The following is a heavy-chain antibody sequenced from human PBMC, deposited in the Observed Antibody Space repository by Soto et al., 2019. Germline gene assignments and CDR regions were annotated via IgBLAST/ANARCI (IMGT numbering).Heavy chain of an antibody. J-gene: IGHJ4*02. Sequence: SETLSLTCTVSGGSISSYYWSWIRQPPGKGLEWIGYIYYSGSTNYNPSLKSRVTISVDTSKNQFSLKLRSEDTAVYYCASSVGVPAAASDYWGQGTLVTVSS. CDR3: ASSVGVPAAASDY. CDR1: GGSISSYY. D-gene: IGHD2-2*01. V-gene: IGHV4-59*01. CDR2: IYYSGST.